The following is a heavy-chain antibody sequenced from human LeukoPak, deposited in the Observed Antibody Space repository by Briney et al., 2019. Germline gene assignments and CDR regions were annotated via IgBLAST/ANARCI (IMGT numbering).Heavy chain of an antibody. CDR1: GFTFSSYA. CDR3: AKDRYSGLNTIDY. D-gene: IGHD6-13*01. J-gene: IGHJ4*02. CDR2: ISYDGSYK. Sequence: GGSLRLSCAASGFTFSSYAMSWVRQAPGKGLEWVAVISYDGSYKFYADSVKGRFTISRDNSKSTLYLQMNSLRAEDTAVYYCAKDRYSGLNTIDYWGQGTLVTVSS. V-gene: IGHV3-30*18.